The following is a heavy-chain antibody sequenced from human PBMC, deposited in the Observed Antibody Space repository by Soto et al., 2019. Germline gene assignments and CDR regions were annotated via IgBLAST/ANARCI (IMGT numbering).Heavy chain of an antibody. D-gene: IGHD3-3*01. CDR3: ARGQRFSGWFDP. Sequence: ASETLSLTCTVTGGTLSGYYWTWIRQSAGGGLEWIGRIYSSGSTNYNPSLKSRVTISLDTSMSHFSLRLRSVSAADTAVYYCARGQRFSGWFDPWGQGTLVTVSS. V-gene: IGHV4-4*07. J-gene: IGHJ5*02. CDR1: GGTLSGYY. CDR2: IYSSGST.